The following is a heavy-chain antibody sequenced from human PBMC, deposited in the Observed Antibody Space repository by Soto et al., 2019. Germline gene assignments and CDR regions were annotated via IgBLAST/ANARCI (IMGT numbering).Heavy chain of an antibody. CDR3: ARQQKRGVWLFAF. V-gene: IGHV3-30-3*01. D-gene: IGHD6-13*01. CDR2: ISSDVNYK. J-gene: IGHJ4*02. Sequence: VQLVESGGGVVQPGRSLELSCAASGFTFSSYALHWVRQAPGKGLDWVAVISSDVNYKYYADSVKGRFTISRDNSRDTLYLQMNSLRAEGTAVYYCARQQKRGVWLFAFWGQGTLVTVSS. CDR1: GFTFSSYA.